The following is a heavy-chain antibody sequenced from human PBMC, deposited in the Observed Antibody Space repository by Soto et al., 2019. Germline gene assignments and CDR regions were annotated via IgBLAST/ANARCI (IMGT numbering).Heavy chain of an antibody. Sequence: QVQLVQSGAEVKKPGSSVKVSCKASGGTFSSYAISWVRQAPGQGLEWMGGIIPIFGTANYAQKFQGRVTITADEPTSTAYMALSSLRSEDTAVYYCASPTKPLYYYYGMDVWGQGTTVTVSS. J-gene: IGHJ6*02. V-gene: IGHV1-69*12. CDR3: ASPTKPLYYYYGMDV. CDR1: GGTFSSYA. CDR2: IIPIFGTA. D-gene: IGHD1-1*01.